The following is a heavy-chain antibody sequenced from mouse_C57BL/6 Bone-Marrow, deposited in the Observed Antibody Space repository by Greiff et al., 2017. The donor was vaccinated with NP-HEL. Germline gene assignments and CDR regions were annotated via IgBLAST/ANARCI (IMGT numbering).Heavy chain of an antibody. CDR3: ARRAMVTSLRYFDV. CDR2: IDPSDSYT. J-gene: IGHJ1*03. D-gene: IGHD2-2*01. CDR1: GYTFTSYW. V-gene: IGHV1-69*01. Sequence: QVQLKQPGAELVMPGASVKLSCKASGYTFTSYWMHWVKQRPGQGLEWIGEIDPSDSYTNYNQKFKGKSTLTVDKSSSTAYMQLSSLTSEDSAVYYCARRAMVTSLRYFDVWGTGTTVTVSS.